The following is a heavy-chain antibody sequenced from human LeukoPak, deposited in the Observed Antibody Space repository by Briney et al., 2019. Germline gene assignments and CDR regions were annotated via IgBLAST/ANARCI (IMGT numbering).Heavy chain of an antibody. Sequence: SVKVSCKASGGTFSSYAISWVRQAPGQGLEWMGGIIPIFGTANYAQKFQGRVTITTDESTSTAYMELSSLKASDTAMYYCARQIGFRGIAASDYWGQGTLVTVSS. V-gene: IGHV1-69*05. CDR1: GGTFSSYA. D-gene: IGHD6-13*01. J-gene: IGHJ4*02. CDR3: ARQIGFRGIAASDY. CDR2: IIPIFGTA.